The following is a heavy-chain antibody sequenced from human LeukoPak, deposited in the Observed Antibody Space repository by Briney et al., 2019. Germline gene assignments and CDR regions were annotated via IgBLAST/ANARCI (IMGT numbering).Heavy chain of an antibody. Sequence: SETLSLTCTVSGGSVSSSSYYWSRIRPPPGKGLEWIGYIYYSGSTNYNPSLKSRVTISVDTSKNQFSLKLSSVTAADTAVYYCARDHGDYADYWGQGTLVTVSS. CDR3: ARDHGDYADY. J-gene: IGHJ4*02. D-gene: IGHD4-17*01. V-gene: IGHV4-61*01. CDR2: IYYSGST. CDR1: GGSVSSSSYY.